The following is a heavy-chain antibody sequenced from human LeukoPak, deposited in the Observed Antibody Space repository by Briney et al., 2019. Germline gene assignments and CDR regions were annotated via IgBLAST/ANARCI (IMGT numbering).Heavy chain of an antibody. J-gene: IGHJ4*02. D-gene: IGHD3-22*01. CDR3: ARVGSAAYYDIFDY. CDR2: IIPIFGTA. Sequence: SVKVSCKASGGTFSSYAISWVRQAPGQGLEWMGGIIPIFGTANYAQKFQGRVTITADESTSTAYMELSSLRSDDTAVYYCARVGSAAYYDIFDYWGQGTLVTVSS. CDR1: GGTFSSYA. V-gene: IGHV1-69*13.